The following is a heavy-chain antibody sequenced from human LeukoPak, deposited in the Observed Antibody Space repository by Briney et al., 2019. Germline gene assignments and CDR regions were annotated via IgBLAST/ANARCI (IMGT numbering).Heavy chain of an antibody. V-gene: IGHV3-23*01. CDR3: AIGPGGLFEY. D-gene: IGHD4-23*01. CDR1: GFTFRTSG. Sequence: PGGSLRLSCAASGFTFRTSGMSWVRQAPGKGLEWVSAISGSGVSTYYADSVKGRFTISRDNSKNTLYLQMNSLRAEDTAVYYCAIGPGGLFEYWGQGTLVTVSS. J-gene: IGHJ4*02. CDR2: ISGSGVST.